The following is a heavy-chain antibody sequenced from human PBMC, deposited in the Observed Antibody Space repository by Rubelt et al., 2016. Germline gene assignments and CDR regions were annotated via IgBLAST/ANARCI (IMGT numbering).Heavy chain of an antibody. J-gene: IGHJ3*02. CDR2: IRAYNGNT. CDR3: ARDRTWLVPGLDAFDI. D-gene: IGHD6-19*01. CDR1: GYTFTSYG. Sequence: QLQLVQSGAEVKKPGASVKVSCKASGYTFTSYGISWVRQAPGQGLEWMGWIRAYNGNTNYAQKLQGRVTMTTDTSTSTAYMELRSLRSDDTAVYYCARDRTWLVPGLDAFDIWGQGTMVTVSS. V-gene: IGHV1-18*01.